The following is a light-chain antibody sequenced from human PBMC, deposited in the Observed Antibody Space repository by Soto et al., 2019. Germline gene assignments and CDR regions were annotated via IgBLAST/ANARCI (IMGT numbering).Light chain of an antibody. CDR1: QSISSSK. V-gene: IGKV3D-20*02. Sequence: EIVMTPSPAPLAVSPGESATLSCRASQSISSSKLAWYQQNPGQAPRLLMYGASNRATGIPARFSGSGSGTDFTLTISSLEPEDFAVYYCQQRSNWPKTFGQGTKVDIK. CDR2: GAS. CDR3: QQRSNWPKT. J-gene: IGKJ1*01.